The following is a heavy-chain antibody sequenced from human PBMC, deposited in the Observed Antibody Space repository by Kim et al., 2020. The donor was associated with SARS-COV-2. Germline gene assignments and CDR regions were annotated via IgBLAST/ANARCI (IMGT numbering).Heavy chain of an antibody. J-gene: IGHJ5*02. CDR2: GST. Sequence: GSTNYNPPLKSRVTISVDTSKTQFSLMLSSVTAADTAVYYCARGANWFDPWGQGTLVTVSS. CDR3: ARGANWFDP. V-gene: IGHV4-34*01.